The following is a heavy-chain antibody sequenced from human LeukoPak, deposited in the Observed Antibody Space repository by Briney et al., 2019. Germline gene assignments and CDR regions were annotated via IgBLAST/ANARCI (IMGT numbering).Heavy chain of an antibody. Sequence: PGRSLRLSCAASGFTFGSYGMHWVRQAPGKGLEWVAVISYDGSNKYYADSVKGRFTISRDNSKNTLYLQMNSLRAEDTAVYYCANENYYDSSGFPDHWGQGPLVTVSS. CDR3: ANENYYDSSGFPDH. CDR2: ISYDGSNK. CDR1: GFTFGSYG. J-gene: IGHJ4*02. V-gene: IGHV3-30*18. D-gene: IGHD3-22*01.